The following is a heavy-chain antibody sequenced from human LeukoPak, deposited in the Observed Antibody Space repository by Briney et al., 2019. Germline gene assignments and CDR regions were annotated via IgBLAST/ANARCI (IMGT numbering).Heavy chain of an antibody. CDR1: GFTFTSYA. D-gene: IGHD6-19*01. Sequence: GRSLRLSCEASGFTFTSYAIHWVRQAPGKGLEWVAVISSDGSNKYYADSVKGRFTIPRDNSKNTLYLQMSSLRAEDTAINYCAKKGYSSGKTDAFDIWGQGTMVTVSS. V-gene: IGHV3-30-3*02. J-gene: IGHJ3*02. CDR2: ISSDGSNK. CDR3: AKKGYSSGKTDAFDI.